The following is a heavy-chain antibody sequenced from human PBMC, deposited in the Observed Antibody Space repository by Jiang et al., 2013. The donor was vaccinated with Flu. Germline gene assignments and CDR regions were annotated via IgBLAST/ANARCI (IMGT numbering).Heavy chain of an antibody. CDR2: INPHSGGT. J-gene: IGHJ4*02. D-gene: IGHD3-22*01. V-gene: IGHV1-2*02. CDR3: AGEYYSDSSNGANSYYFDY. Sequence: WINPHSGGTDYAQNFQGRVTMTRDTSINTAYMELTSLTSDDTAIYYCAGEYYSDSSNGANSYYFDYWGQGTLVTVSS.